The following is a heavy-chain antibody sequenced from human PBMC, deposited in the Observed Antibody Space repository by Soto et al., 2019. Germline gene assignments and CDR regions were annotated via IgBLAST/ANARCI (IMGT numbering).Heavy chain of an antibody. J-gene: IGHJ6*02. D-gene: IGHD2-2*01. Sequence: QLQLQESGPGLVKPSETLSLTCTVSGGSISSSSYYWGWIRQPPGKGLEWIGSIYYSGSTYYNPSLKSRVTISVDTSKNQFYLKLRSVTAADTAVYYCARLYCSSTSCYPLYYYGMDVWGQGTTVTVSS. CDR3: ARLYCSSTSCYPLYYYGMDV. V-gene: IGHV4-39*01. CDR1: GGSISSSSYY. CDR2: IYYSGST.